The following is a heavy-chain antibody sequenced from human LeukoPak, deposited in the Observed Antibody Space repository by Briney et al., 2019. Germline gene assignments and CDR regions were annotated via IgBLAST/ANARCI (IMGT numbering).Heavy chain of an antibody. CDR1: GGPISSSSYY. CDR3: ARETGTSNMDV. Sequence: PSETLSLTCIVSGGPISSSSYYWDWIRQAPGEGLEWIGNFYDSGNTRYNPSLQSRVTMSVDTSKNQFSLKLTSVTAADTAVYYCARETGTSNMDVWGQGTTVTVSS. V-gene: IGHV4-39*07. J-gene: IGHJ6*02. CDR2: FYDSGNT. D-gene: IGHD1-7*01.